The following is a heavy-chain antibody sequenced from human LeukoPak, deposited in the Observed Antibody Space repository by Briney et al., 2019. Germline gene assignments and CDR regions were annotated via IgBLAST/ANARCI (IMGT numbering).Heavy chain of an antibody. CDR3: AIDPLTLVRGVTLYDFDY. V-gene: IGHV4-39*07. CDR1: GASISSGSNY. CDR2: IYSSGST. D-gene: IGHD3-10*01. Sequence: SETLSLTCSVSGASISSGSNYWGWIRQPPGKTLEWIGSIYSSGSTYYNPSLKSRVIIIIDTPKNHFSLTLSSVTAADPAVYYCAIDPLTLVRGVTLYDFDYWGPGTLVNVSS. J-gene: IGHJ4*02.